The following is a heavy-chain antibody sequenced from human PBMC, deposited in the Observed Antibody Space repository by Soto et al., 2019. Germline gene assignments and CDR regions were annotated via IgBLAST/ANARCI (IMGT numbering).Heavy chain of an antibody. CDR3: AKTLYYYDTGGYQ. CDR2: ISYDGSDK. CDR1: GCTFSSYA. J-gene: IGHJ4*02. D-gene: IGHD3-22*01. Sequence: GGSLRLSCAASGCTFSSYAMHWVRQAPGKGLEWVALISYDGSDKDYADSVKGRFTISRDNSKNTLYLQMNSLRAEDTAVYYCAKTLYYYDTGGYQWGQGTLLTVSS. V-gene: IGHV3-30-3*02.